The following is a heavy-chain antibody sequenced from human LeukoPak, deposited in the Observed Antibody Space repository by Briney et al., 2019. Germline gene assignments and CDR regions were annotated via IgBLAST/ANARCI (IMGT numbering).Heavy chain of an antibody. Sequence: GASVKVSYKASGYTFTSYAMHWVRQAPGQRLEWMGWINAGNGNTKYSQKFQGRVTITRDTSASTAYMELSSLRSEDTAVYYCARGEQQLVRRYFDYWGQGTLVTVSS. V-gene: IGHV1-3*01. CDR1: GYTFTSYA. J-gene: IGHJ4*02. D-gene: IGHD6-13*01. CDR3: ARGEQQLVRRYFDY. CDR2: INAGNGNT.